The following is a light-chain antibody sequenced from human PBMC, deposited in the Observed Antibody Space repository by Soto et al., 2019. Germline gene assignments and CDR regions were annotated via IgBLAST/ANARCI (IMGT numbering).Light chain of an antibody. V-gene: IGLV2-8*01. CDR1: TSDVGGYNF. CDR3: SAFAGSEGYV. Sequence: QSALAQPPSASGSPGQSVAISCTGTTSDVGGYNFVSWYQQHPGKAPKLIIYEATTRHSGVPDRFSGAWSGNTASLIVSGLQAEDEADYYCSAFAGSEGYVFGSGTKVTVL. CDR2: EAT. J-gene: IGLJ1*01.